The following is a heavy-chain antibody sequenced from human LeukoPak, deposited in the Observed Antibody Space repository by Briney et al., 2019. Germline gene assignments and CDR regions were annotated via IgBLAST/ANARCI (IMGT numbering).Heavy chain of an antibody. J-gene: IGHJ4*02. CDR3: ARGRLLLH. CDR1: GGSFSGYY. CDR2: INHSGST. V-gene: IGHV4-34*01. D-gene: IGHD2-15*01. Sequence: SETLSLTCAVYGGSFSGYYWSWIRQPPGKGLEWIGEINHSGSTNYNPSLKSRVTISVDTSKNQFSLKLSSVTAADTAVYYCARGRLLLHWGQGTLVTVSS.